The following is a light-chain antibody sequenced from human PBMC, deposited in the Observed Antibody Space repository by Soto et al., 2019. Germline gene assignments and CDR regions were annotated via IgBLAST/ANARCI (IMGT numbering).Light chain of an antibody. J-gene: IGLJ2*01. V-gene: IGLV1-40*01. CDR1: SSNIGAGYH. Sequence: QSVLTQPPSVSGAPGQRVTISCTGSSSNIGAGYHVPWYQQLPGTAPKLLIYGNSNRPSGVPDRFSGSKSGTSASLAIPGLQADDAADYYFQSYDSSLSGSVFGGGTQLTVL. CDR2: GNS. CDR3: QSYDSSLSGSV.